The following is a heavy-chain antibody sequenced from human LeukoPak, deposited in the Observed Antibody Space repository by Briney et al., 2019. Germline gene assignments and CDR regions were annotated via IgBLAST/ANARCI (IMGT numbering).Heavy chain of an antibody. J-gene: IGHJ3*02. CDR3: ARGRFPWSVSRAFDI. CDR2: IIPIFGTA. V-gene: IGHV1-69*05. Sequence: ASVKVSCKASGGTFSSYAISWVRQALGQGLEWMGGIIPIFGTANYAQKFQGRVTITTDESTSTAYMELSSLRSEDTAVYYCARGRFPWSVSRAFDIWGQGTMVTVSS. CDR1: GGTFSSYA. D-gene: IGHD3-3*01.